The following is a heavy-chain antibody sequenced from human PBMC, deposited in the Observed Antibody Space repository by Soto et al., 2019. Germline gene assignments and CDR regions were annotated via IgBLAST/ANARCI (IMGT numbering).Heavy chain of an antibody. D-gene: IGHD2-2*01. CDR1: GFTVSSNY. V-gene: IGHV3-53*01. CDR2: IYSGGST. Sequence: GGSLRLSCAASGFTVSSNYMSWVRQAPGKGLEWVSVIYSGGSTYYADSVKGRFTISRDNSKNTLYLQMNSLRAEDTAVYYCARAQDNDCSSTSCLSPYYYYGMDVWGQGTTVTVSS. CDR3: ARAQDNDCSSTSCLSPYYYYGMDV. J-gene: IGHJ6*02.